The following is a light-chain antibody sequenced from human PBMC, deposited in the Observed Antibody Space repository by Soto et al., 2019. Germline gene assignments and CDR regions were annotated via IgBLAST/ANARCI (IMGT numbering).Light chain of an antibody. CDR3: SSYTSSRTLV. V-gene: IGLV2-14*01. CDR1: SSDVGGYNY. J-gene: IGLJ2*01. CDR2: DVS. Sequence: QSVLTQPASVSGSPGQSITISCTGTSSDVGGYNYVSWYQQHPGKAPKLMIYDVSSRPSGVSNRFSGSKSGNTASLTISGLQAEDEADYYCSSYTSSRTLVFGGGTKLTVL.